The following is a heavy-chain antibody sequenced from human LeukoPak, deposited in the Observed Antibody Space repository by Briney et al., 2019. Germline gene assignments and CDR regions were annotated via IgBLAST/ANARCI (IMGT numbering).Heavy chain of an antibody. J-gene: IGHJ4*02. CDR1: GFTFSSYS. V-gene: IGHV3-48*04. Sequence: GGSLRLSCAASGFTFSSYSMNWVRQAPGKGLEWVSYISSSSSTIYYADSVKGRFTISRDNAKNSLYLQMNSLRAEDTAVYYCARAVYYDSSGYGNWGQGTLVTVSS. CDR3: ARAVYYDSSGYGN. CDR2: ISSSSSTI. D-gene: IGHD3-22*01.